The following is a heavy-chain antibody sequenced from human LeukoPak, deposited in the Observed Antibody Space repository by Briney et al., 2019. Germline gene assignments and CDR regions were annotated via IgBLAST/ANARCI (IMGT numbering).Heavy chain of an antibody. D-gene: IGHD2-2*01. V-gene: IGHV3-23*01. CDR2: ISGSGGST. CDR3: AKDTQVVPAATPDY. J-gene: IGHJ4*02. CDR1: GFTFSSYA. Sequence: GGSLRLSCAASGFTFSSYAMSWVRQAPGEGLEWVSAISGSGGSTYYADSVKGRFTISRDNSKNTLYLQMSSLRAEDTAVYYCAKDTQVVPAATPDYWGQGTLVTVSS.